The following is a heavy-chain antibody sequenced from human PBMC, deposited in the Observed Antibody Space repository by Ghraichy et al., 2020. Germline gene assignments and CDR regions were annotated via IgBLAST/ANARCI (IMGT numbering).Heavy chain of an antibody. D-gene: IGHD2/OR15-2a*01. CDR2: IYYSGST. Sequence: SETLSLTCTVSGGSLSGYYWAWIRQPPEEGLEWIGYIYYSGSTNYNPSYKSRLTISVDASKNQFSLKLNSVTAADTAMYYCARLRSNYFPDYWGQGTLVTVSS. J-gene: IGHJ4*02. V-gene: IGHV4-59*01. CDR1: GGSLSGYY. CDR3: ARLRSNYFPDY.